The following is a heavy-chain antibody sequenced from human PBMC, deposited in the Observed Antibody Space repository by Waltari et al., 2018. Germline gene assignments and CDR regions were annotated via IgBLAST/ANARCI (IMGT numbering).Heavy chain of an antibody. CDR2: INHSGST. CDR1: GGSFSGYY. V-gene: IGHV4-34*01. Sequence: QVQLQQWGAGLLKPSETLSLTCAVYGGSFSGYYWSWIHQPPGKGLEWIGEINHSGSTNYNPSLKSRVTISVDTSKNQFSLKLSSVTAADTAVYYCARDGGYSSQHDAFDIWGQGTMVTVSS. J-gene: IGHJ3*02. CDR3: ARDGGYSSQHDAFDI. D-gene: IGHD6-13*01.